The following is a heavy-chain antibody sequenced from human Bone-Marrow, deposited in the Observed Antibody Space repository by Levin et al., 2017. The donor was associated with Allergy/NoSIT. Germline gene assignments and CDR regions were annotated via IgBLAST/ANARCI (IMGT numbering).Heavy chain of an antibody. D-gene: IGHD6-19*01. CDR1: GGTFSSYA. Sequence: ASVKVSCKASGGTFSSYAISWVRQAPGQGLEWMGRIIPILDITNYPQKFQGRVTITADKSTSTAYMELSSLRSEDTAMYYCARDAYSSGWQIDYWGQGTLVTVSS. CDR2: IIPILDIT. CDR3: ARDAYSSGWQIDY. V-gene: IGHV1-69*04. J-gene: IGHJ4*02.